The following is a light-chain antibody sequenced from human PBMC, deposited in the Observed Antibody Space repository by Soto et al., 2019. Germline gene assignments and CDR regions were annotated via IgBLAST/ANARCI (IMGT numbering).Light chain of an antibody. J-gene: IGKJ1*01. V-gene: IGKV3-20*01. CDR2: GGS. CDR3: QQYHSWPPRT. CDR1: QSVSSSY. Sequence: IVLTQSPGTLSLSPGERATLSCRASQSVSSSYLAWYQQKPGQSPRLVIYGGSTRAIGIPARFSGSGSGTDFTLTISRLEPEDFAVYYCQQYHSWPPRTFGQGTKVDIK.